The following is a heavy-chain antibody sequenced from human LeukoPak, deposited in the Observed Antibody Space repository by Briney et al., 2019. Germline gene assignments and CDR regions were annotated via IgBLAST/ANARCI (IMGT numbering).Heavy chain of an antibody. V-gene: IGHV4-31*06. CDR1: GGSISSGNYY. J-gene: IGHJ6*03. Sequence: SQTLSPTCTLSGGSISSGNYYWTWVRQHPGKGLEWFAYIYYSRSTYYNAYLKSRVAISIATSKNQFSLNVTSVTAADAAVYYYMDVWGKGTTVTVSS. CDR2: IYYSRST. CDR3: MDV.